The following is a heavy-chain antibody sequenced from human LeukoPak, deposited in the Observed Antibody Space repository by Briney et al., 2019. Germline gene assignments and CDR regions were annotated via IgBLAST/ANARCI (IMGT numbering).Heavy chain of an antibody. V-gene: IGHV1-2*02. D-gene: IGHD6-6*01. CDR1: GYTFTGYY. J-gene: IGHJ4*02. Sequence: ASVKVSCKASGYTFTGYYIHWVRQAPGQGLEWMGWINPNSGGTNYAQNFQGRVTMTRDTSISTAYMELSRLRSDDTAVYYCATIAARQFDYWGQGTLVTVSS. CDR2: INPNSGGT. CDR3: ATIAARQFDY.